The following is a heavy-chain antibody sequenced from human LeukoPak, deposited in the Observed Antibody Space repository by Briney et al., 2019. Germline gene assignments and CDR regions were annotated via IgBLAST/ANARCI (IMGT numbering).Heavy chain of an antibody. D-gene: IGHD3-10*01. V-gene: IGHV5-51*01. J-gene: IGHJ6*02. Sequence: GESLQISCQGSGYTFTNYWIGWVRQLPGKGLEWMGIIYPGDSDTRYGPSFQGQVTISADKSISTAYLQWSSLGASDTAIYYCARSGQLLWVGDARRPYYYAIDVWGQGTTVTVSS. CDR2: IYPGDSDT. CDR1: GYTFTNYW. CDR3: ARSGQLLWVGDARRPYYYAIDV.